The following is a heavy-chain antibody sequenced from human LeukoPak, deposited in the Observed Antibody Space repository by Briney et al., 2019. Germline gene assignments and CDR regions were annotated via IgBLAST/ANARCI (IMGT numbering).Heavy chain of an antibody. Sequence: GGSLRLSCTASGFRFRVRWMHWVRQAPGKGLVWISLIKKDGFFSTYADSVKGRFTISRDDAKNTLYLQMDSLRADDTAVYYCATDLDYTFDYWGRGTLVTVSS. J-gene: IGHJ4*02. CDR2: IKKDGFFS. CDR3: ATDLDYTFDY. V-gene: IGHV3-74*03. D-gene: IGHD4-4*01. CDR1: GFRFRVRW.